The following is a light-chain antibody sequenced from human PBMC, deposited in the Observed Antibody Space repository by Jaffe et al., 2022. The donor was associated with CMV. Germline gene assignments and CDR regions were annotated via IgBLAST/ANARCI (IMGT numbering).Light chain of an antibody. CDR1: RSDVGKYNY. V-gene: IGLV2-8*01. CDR2: EVT. J-gene: IGLJ1*01. Sequence: QSALTQPPSASGSPGQSVTISCTGTRSDVGKYNYVSWYQQYPGKAPKLMIYEVTKRPSGVPDRFSGSKSGNTASLTVSGLQAEDEADYHCNSYAGGNTYLFGTGTKVTVL. CDR3: NSYAGGNTYL.